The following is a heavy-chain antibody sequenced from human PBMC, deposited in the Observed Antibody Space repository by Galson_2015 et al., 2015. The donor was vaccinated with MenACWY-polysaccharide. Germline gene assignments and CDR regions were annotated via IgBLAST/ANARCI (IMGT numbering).Heavy chain of an antibody. CDR2: INPNSGGT. Sequence: SVKVSCKASGYTFTGYYMHWVRQAPGQGLEWMGWINPNSGGTNYAQKFQGRVTMTRDTSISTAYVELSRLRSDDTAVYYCARAYVATVTTDYFDYWGQGTLVTVSS. V-gene: IGHV1-2*02. J-gene: IGHJ4*02. CDR3: ARAYVATVTTDYFDY. D-gene: IGHD4-17*01. CDR1: GYTFTGYY.